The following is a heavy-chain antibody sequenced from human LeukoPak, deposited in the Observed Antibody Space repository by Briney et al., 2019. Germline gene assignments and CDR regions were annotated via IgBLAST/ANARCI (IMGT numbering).Heavy chain of an antibody. CDR1: GYTFTGYY. Sequence: ASVKVSCKASGYTFTGYYMHWVRQAPGQGLEWMGWINPNSGGTNYAQKFQGRVTMTRDTSISTAYMELSRLRSDDTAVYYCASLRIAAASTWFEFDYWGQGTLVSVSS. V-gene: IGHV1-2*02. D-gene: IGHD6-13*01. J-gene: IGHJ4*02. CDR2: INPNSGGT. CDR3: ASLRIAAASTWFEFDY.